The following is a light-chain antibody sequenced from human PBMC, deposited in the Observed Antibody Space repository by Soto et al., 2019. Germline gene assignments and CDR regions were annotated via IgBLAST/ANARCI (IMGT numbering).Light chain of an antibody. CDR2: GAS. CDR3: QQYNNWPRT. CDR1: QSVSSN. V-gene: IGKV3-15*01. Sequence: EIVMTQSPATLSVSPGERATLSCRASQSVSSNLAWYQQKPGQAPRLLIYGASTRATGVPARFSGSRSGTEFALTIRGRQSQDFAVYYCQQYNNWPRTFGQGTKVEIK. J-gene: IGKJ1*01.